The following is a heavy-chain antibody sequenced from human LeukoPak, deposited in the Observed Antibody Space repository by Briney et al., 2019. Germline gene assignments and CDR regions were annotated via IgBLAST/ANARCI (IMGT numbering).Heavy chain of an antibody. CDR3: ARVGPGYDFWSGYPYLDY. Sequence: PSETLSLTCTVSGGSVSSYYWSWIRQPPGKGLEWIGYIDSSGSTNYNPSLKSRVTFSFDTSKNQFSLKLSSMTAADTAVYYCARVGPGYDFWSGYPYLDYWGQGTLVTVSS. CDR1: GGSVSSYY. D-gene: IGHD3-3*01. V-gene: IGHV4-59*02. CDR2: IDSSGST. J-gene: IGHJ4*02.